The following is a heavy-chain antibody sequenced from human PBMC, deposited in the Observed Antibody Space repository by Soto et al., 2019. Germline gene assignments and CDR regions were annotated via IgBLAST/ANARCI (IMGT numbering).Heavy chain of an antibody. CDR3: AKDPARLVIDTPFFYFDY. J-gene: IGHJ4*02. CDR2: ISGSGGST. D-gene: IGHD3-9*01. V-gene: IGHV3-23*01. CDR1: GFTFSSYA. Sequence: PGXSLRLSCAASGFTFSSYALSWFRQAPVNGLEWVSAISGSGGSTYYADSVKGRFTISRDNSKNTLYLQMNSLRAEDTAVYYCAKDPARLVIDTPFFYFDYWGQGTLVTVSS.